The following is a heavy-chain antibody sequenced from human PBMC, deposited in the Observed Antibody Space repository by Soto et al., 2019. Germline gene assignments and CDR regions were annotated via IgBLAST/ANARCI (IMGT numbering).Heavy chain of an antibody. CDR3: ARSPPSSYYGGSGTFDS. V-gene: IGHV4-4*02. CDR2: AYHSGSI. Sequence: XETLSLTFAVSGGFTSTNNWWSWVRQPPVKGLEWIGDAYHSGSIEYNPSLKSRVSISVDKSKNQISLKLTSATAADTAVYYCARSPPSSYYGGSGTFDSWGQGTLVTVSS. CDR1: GGFTSTNNW. D-gene: IGHD3-10*01. J-gene: IGHJ4*02.